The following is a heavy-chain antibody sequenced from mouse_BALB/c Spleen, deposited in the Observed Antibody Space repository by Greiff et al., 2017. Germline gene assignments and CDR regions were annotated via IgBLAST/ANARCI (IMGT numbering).Heavy chain of an antibody. Sequence: DVKLVESGGGLVKPGGSLKLSCAASGFTFSDYYMYWVRQTPEKRLEWVATISDGGSYTYYPDSVKGRFTISRDNAKNNLYLQMSSLKSEDTAMYYCARGYDYDGDWFAYWGQGTLVTVSA. V-gene: IGHV5-4*02. CDR1: GFTFSDYY. CDR2: ISDGGSYT. J-gene: IGHJ3*01. CDR3: ARGYDYDGDWFAY. D-gene: IGHD2-4*01.